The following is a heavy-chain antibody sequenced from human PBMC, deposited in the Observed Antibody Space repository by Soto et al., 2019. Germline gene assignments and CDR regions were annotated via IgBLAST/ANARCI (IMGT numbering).Heavy chain of an antibody. Sequence: PGESLKISCKGSGYSFTSYWIGWVRQMPGKGLEWMGIICPGDSDTRYSPSFQGQVTISADKSISTAYLQLSSLKASDTAMYYCARPTDYGDYFFDLWGRGTLVTVSS. J-gene: IGHJ2*01. CDR2: ICPGDSDT. CDR3: ARPTDYGDYFFDL. CDR1: GYSFTSYW. D-gene: IGHD4-17*01. V-gene: IGHV5-51*01.